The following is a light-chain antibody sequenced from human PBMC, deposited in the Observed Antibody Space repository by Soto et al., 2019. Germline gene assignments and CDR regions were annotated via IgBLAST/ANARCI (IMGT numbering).Light chain of an antibody. V-gene: IGLV1-51*02. J-gene: IGLJ1*01. CDR3: GTWYSSLSALYV. CDR1: SSNIGNNY. Sequence: QTVVTQPPSVSAAPGQKVTISCSGSSSNIGNNYVSWYQQLPGTAPKLLIYENNKRPSGIPDRFSGSKSGTSATLGITGLQTGDEADYYCGTWYSSLSALYVFGTGTKLTVL. CDR2: ENN.